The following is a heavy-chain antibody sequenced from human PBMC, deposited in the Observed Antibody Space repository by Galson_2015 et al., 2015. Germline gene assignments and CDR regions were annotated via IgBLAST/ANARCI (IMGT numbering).Heavy chain of an antibody. V-gene: IGHV1-46*01. J-gene: IGHJ4*02. CDR1: GYTFSSYY. D-gene: IGHD3-10*01. CDR3: ARGGTMVRGVTGLGY. CDR2: IYPSGGST. Sequence: SVKVSCKASGYTFSSYYMHWVRQAPGQGPEWMGIIYPSGGSTSYAQKFQGRVTMTRDTSTSTVYMELSSLRSEDTAVYYCARGGTMVRGVTGLGYWGQGTLVIVSS.